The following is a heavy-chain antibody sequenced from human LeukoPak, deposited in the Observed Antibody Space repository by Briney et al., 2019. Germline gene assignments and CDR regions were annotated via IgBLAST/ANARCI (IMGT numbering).Heavy chain of an antibody. Sequence: TTSETLSLTCTVSGASIGSFCWSWIRQPAGKGLEWMGRIYTTGSTSYNPSLKSRVTMSVDTSKNQFSLKLNSVTAADTAFYYCASTYSDTDWNFDYWGQGTLVTVSS. CDR1: GASIGSFC. CDR2: IYTTGST. D-gene: IGHD5-12*01. CDR3: ASTYSDTDWNFDY. J-gene: IGHJ4*02. V-gene: IGHV4-4*07.